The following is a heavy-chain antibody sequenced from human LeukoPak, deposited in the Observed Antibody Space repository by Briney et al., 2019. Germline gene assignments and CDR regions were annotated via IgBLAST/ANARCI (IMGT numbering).Heavy chain of an antibody. CDR1: GFTFDDYG. J-gene: IGHJ5*02. CDR2: INWNGGST. V-gene: IGHV3-20*04. Sequence: GGSLRLSCAASGFTFDDYGMSWVRQAPGKGLEWVSGINWNGGSTGYADSAKGRFTISRDNAKNSLYLQMNSLRAEDTALYYCASGYGDYVCFPWGQGTLVTVSS. CDR3: ASGYGDYVCFP. D-gene: IGHD4-17*01.